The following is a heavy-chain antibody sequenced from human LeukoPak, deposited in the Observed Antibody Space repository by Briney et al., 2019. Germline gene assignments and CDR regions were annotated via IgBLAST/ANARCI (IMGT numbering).Heavy chain of an antibody. D-gene: IGHD3-10*01. CDR2: VSTDGTST. V-gene: IGHV3-74*01. J-gene: IGHJ3*02. Sequence: PGGSLRLSCAAFGFTFSRHGMHWVRQAPGKVLVWVASVSTDGTSTSSVDSVKGRFTIYRDNRKKPIWLQRDSVRATHTGVYFXXRDSPNYSKGAIDIWGQGTMVTVSS. CDR1: GFTFSRHG. CDR3: XRDSPNYSKGAIDI.